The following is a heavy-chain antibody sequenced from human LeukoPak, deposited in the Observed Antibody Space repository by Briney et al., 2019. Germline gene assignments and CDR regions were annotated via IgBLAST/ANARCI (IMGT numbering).Heavy chain of an antibody. J-gene: IGHJ4*02. V-gene: IGHV3-72*01. CDR1: GFTFSDYS. D-gene: IGHD2-15*01. CDR3: VSLVGDF. CDR2: ARKKADSYAP. Sequence: PGGSLRLSCAASGFTFSDYSMDWVRQAPGKGLEWVGRARKKADSYAPEYATSVKGRFTISRDDSKNSLYLQMNSLNTDDTAVYHCVSLVGDFWGLGTLVTVSS.